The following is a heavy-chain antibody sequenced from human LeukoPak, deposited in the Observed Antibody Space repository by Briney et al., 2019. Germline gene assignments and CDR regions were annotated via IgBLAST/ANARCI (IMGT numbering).Heavy chain of an antibody. CDR1: GFTFDDYA. CDR2: ISWNSGSI. J-gene: IGHJ4*02. CDR3: AKEGEPWELGYFDY. Sequence: PGGSLRLSCAASGFTFDDYAMHWVRQAPGKGLEWVSGISWNSGSIGYADSVKGRFTISRDNAKNSLYRQMNSLRAEDTALYYCAKEGEPWELGYFDYWGQGTLVTVSS. V-gene: IGHV3-9*01. D-gene: IGHD1-26*01.